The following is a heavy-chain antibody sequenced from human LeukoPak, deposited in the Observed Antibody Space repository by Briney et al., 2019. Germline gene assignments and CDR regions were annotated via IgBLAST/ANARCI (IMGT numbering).Heavy chain of an antibody. CDR1: GFTFSSYV. CDR3: AELGITMIGGV. Sequence: PGGSLRLSCVGSGFTFSSYVMNWVRQAPGKGLEWVSYISSSGTTINYSDSVRGRFTISRDNAKNSLYLQMNSLRAEDTAVYYCAELGITMIGGVWGKGTTVTISS. J-gene: IGHJ6*04. D-gene: IGHD3-10*02. V-gene: IGHV3-48*03. CDR2: ISSSGTTI.